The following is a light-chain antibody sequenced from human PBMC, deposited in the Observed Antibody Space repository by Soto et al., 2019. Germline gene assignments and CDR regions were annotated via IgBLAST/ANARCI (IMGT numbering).Light chain of an antibody. J-gene: IGKJ2*02. CDR3: QQYNGYSGT. Sequence: GDRVTITCRASQSINSWLAWYQQKPGKDPKLLIYKASNLESGVPSRFSGSASGTEFTLTISSLQPDDLATYYCQQYNGYSGTFGQGTKLEIK. CDR1: QSINSW. CDR2: KAS. V-gene: IGKV1-5*03.